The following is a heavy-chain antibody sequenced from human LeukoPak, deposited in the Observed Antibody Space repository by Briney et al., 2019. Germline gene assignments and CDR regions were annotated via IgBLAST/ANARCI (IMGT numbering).Heavy chain of an antibody. CDR1: GFTFSDYY. D-gene: IGHD5-24*01. CDR3: AHSEMATIDGY. J-gene: IGHJ4*02. V-gene: IGHV3-11*01. CDR2: ISSSGSTI. Sequence: GGSLRLSCAASGFTFSDYYMSWIRQAPGKGLEWVSYISSSGSTIYYADSVKGRFTISRGNAKNSLYLQMNSLRAEDTAVYYCAHSEMATIDGYWGQGTLVTVSS.